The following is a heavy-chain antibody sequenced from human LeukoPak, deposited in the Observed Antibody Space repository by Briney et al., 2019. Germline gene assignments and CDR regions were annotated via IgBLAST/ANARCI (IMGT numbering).Heavy chain of an antibody. CDR2: INPNSGGT. CDR3: ARDPVVAGDYYYYMDV. CDR1: GYTFTGYY. Sequence: ASVKVSCKASGYTFTGYYMHWVRQAPGQGLEWMGWINPNSGGTNYAQKFQGRVTMTRDTSISTAYMELSRLRSDDTAVYYCARDPVVAGDYYYYMDVWGKGTTVTVSS. J-gene: IGHJ6*03. V-gene: IGHV1-2*02. D-gene: IGHD6-19*01.